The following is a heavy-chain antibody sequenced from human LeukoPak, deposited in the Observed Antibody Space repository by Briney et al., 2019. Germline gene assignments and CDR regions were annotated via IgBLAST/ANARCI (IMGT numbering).Heavy chain of an antibody. CDR2: LYYSGST. Sequence: SETLSLTCTVSGGSISSYYWSWIRQPPGKGLEWIGYLYYSGSTNYNPSLKSRATISVDTSKNQFSLRLSSVTAADTAVYYCARVQYCSGGSCYPNYYYYMDVWGKGTTVTVSS. CDR1: GGSISSYY. D-gene: IGHD2-15*01. J-gene: IGHJ6*03. CDR3: ARVQYCSGGSCYPNYYYYMDV. V-gene: IGHV4-59*01.